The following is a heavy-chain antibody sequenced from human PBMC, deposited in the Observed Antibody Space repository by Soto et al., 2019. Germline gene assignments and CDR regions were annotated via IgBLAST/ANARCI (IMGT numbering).Heavy chain of an antibody. CDR1: GFTLSTYW. CDR3: ATDQWGGAFDI. Sequence: GGSLRLSCAASGFTLSTYWMAWFRQTPGKGLEFVANIRPDGNEINYMDSVKGRFTISRDNAKNSLFLQMNSLRDDDTADYYYATDQWGGAFDIGGQGTTVTVSS. V-gene: IGHV3-7*01. D-gene: IGHD3-10*01. J-gene: IGHJ3*02. CDR2: IRPDGNEI.